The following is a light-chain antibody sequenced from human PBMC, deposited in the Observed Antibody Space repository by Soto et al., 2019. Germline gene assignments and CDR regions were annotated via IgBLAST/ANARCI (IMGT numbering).Light chain of an antibody. CDR2: EVS. CDR1: SSDVGGYNY. CDR3: SSYTSSSTPLYV. Sequence: QSALTQPASVSGSPGQSITISCTGTSSDVGGYNYVSWFQHHPGKAPKLIIYEVSYRPSGVSNRFSGSKSGNTASLTISGLQAEDEADYYCSSYTSSSTPLYVFGTGTKLTVL. J-gene: IGLJ1*01. V-gene: IGLV2-14*01.